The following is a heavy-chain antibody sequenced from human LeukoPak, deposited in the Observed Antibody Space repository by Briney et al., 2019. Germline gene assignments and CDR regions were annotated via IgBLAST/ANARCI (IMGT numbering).Heavy chain of an antibody. Sequence: GRSLRLSCAASGFTFSSYGMHWVRQAPGKGLEWVAVIWYDGSNKYYADSVKGRFTISRDNSKNTLYLQMNSLRAEDTAVYYCTRDLTVATIRTPLQHWGQGTLVTVSS. CDR3: TRDLTVATIRTPLQH. CDR1: GFTFSSYG. J-gene: IGHJ1*01. V-gene: IGHV3-33*01. D-gene: IGHD5-12*01. CDR2: IWYDGSNK.